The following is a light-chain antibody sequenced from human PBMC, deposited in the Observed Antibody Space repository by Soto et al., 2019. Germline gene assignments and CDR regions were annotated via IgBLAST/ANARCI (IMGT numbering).Light chain of an antibody. CDR1: QSVSSSS. J-gene: IGKJ1*01. V-gene: IGKV3-20*01. CDR3: QQYGRSPST. CDR2: GGS. Sequence: IVLTQFPGTRSLSPGERATLSCRARQSVSSSSLAWYQQKPGQAPRLLIYGGSRRSTGIPDRFSGSVSGTDFILSISRLEPEDFAMYYCQQYGRSPSTFGQGTKLEFK.